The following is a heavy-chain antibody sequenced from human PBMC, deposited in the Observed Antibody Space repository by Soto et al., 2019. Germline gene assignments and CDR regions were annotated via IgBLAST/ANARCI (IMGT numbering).Heavy chain of an antibody. D-gene: IGHD2-21*02. CDR1: GFSFGTYA. J-gene: IGHJ6*02. CDR2: ISGGIGST. V-gene: IGHV3-23*01. CDR3: ARVGIVVVTAPPYYYGMDV. Sequence: GGSLRLSCVASGFSFGTYAMTWVRQIPGKGLEWVSTISGGIGSTFYADSVKGRFTISRDISKNSLYLQMYSLRVEDTAVYYCARVGIVVVTAPPYYYGMDVWGQGTTVTVSS.